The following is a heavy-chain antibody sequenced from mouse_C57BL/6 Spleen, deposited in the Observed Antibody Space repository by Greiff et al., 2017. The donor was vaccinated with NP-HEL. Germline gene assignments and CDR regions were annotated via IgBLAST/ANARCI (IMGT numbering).Heavy chain of an antibody. Sequence: VQLKQSGPELVKPGASVKISCKASGYSFTDYNMNWVKQSNGKSLEWIGVINPNYGTTSYNQKFKGKATLTVDQSSSTAYMQLNSLTSEDSAVYYCARRGHYYGSSYGDYFDYWGQGTTLTVSS. D-gene: IGHD1-1*01. CDR2: INPNYGTT. CDR1: GYSFTDYN. J-gene: IGHJ2*01. V-gene: IGHV1-39*01. CDR3: ARRGHYYGSSYGDYFDY.